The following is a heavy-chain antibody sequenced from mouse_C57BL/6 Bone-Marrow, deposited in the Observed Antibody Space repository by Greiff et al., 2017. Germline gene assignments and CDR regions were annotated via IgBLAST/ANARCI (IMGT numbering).Heavy chain of an antibody. V-gene: IGHV5-15*01. CDR1: GFTFSDYG. J-gene: IGHJ3*01. CDR2: ISNLAYSI. CDR3: ARQGYGSSPFAY. D-gene: IGHD1-1*01. Sequence: EVHLVESGGGLVQPGGSLKLSCAASGFTFSDYGMAWVRQAPRKGPEWVAFISNLAYSIYYADTVTGRFTLSRENAKNTLYLEMSSLRSEDTAMYYCARQGYGSSPFAYWGQGALVTVSA.